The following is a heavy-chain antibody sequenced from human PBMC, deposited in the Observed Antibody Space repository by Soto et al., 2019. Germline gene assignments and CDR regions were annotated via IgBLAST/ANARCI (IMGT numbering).Heavy chain of an antibody. D-gene: IGHD2-2*01. CDR2: VIPILGMA. CDR1: GGTFSSYS. Sequence: QVQLVQSGAEVKKPGSSVKVSCEASGGTFSSYSFSWVRQAPGQGLEWMGRVIPILGMANYAQKFQGRVTITADKCTSTAYMGLRSLRSEDTAVYYCARGGAVVVPGAVDRHNWFDPWGQGTLVTVSS. CDR3: ARGGAVVVPGAVDRHNWFDP. V-gene: IGHV1-69*02. J-gene: IGHJ5*02.